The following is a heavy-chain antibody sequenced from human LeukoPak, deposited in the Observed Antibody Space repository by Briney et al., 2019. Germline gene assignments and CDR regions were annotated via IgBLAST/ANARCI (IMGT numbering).Heavy chain of an antibody. Sequence: ASVKVSCKASGYTFTSYGISWVRQAPGQGLEWMGWISAYNGNTNYAQKLQGRVTMTTDTSTSTAYMELRSLSSDDTAVYYCASGLYGGNSDAFDIWGQGTMVTVSS. V-gene: IGHV1-18*01. CDR2: ISAYNGNT. CDR1: GYTFTSYG. CDR3: ASGLYGGNSDAFDI. J-gene: IGHJ3*02. D-gene: IGHD4-23*01.